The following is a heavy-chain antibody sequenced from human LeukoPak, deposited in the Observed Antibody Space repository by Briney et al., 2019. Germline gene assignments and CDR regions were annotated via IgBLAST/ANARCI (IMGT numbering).Heavy chain of an antibody. J-gene: IGHJ4*02. CDR3: ASAEWIQLWLRFDY. CDR2: ISYDGSNK. CDR1: GFTFSSYA. V-gene: IGHV3-30-3*01. Sequence: PGGSLRLSCAASGFTFSSYAMHWVRQAPGKGLEWVAVISYDGSNKYYADSVKGRFTISRDNPKNTLYLQMNSLRAEDTAVYYCASAEWIQLWLRFDYWGQRTLVTVSS. D-gene: IGHD5-18*01.